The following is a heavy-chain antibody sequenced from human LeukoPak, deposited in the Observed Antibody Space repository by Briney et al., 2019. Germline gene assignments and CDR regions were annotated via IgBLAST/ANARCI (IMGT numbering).Heavy chain of an antibody. V-gene: IGHV3-30*04. CDR1: GFTFSSYA. Sequence: GGSLRLSCAASGFTFSSYAMHWVRQAPGKGLEWVAVISYDGSNKYYADSVKGRFTISRDNSKNTLYLQMNSLRAEDTAVYYCARDRMIVVWGPDFQHWGQGTLVTVSS. CDR3: ARDRMIVVWGPDFQH. J-gene: IGHJ1*01. D-gene: IGHD3-22*01. CDR2: ISYDGSNK.